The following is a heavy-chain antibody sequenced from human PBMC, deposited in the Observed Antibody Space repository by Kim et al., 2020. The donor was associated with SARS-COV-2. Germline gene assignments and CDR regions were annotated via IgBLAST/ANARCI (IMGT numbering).Heavy chain of an antibody. CDR2: MYNGGTT. CDR1: GVSISSRDYY. CDR3: AMGNDNIGCGRLDP. Sequence: SETLSLTCTVSGVSISSRDYYWNWIRQSPGQGLEWIGYMYNGGTTSYNPSLKSRVTISADTSTNQFSLNLKSVTAADTAVYYCAMGNDNIGCGRLDPLG. J-gene: IGHJ5*02. D-gene: IGHD3-22*01. V-gene: IGHV4-30-4*01.